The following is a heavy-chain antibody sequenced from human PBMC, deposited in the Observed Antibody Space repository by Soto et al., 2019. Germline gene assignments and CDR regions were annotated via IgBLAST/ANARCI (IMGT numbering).Heavy chain of an antibody. CDR3: AKDGTMVRGVILDPTYDAFDI. Sequence: GGSLRLSCVASGFPFDPYVMAWVRQAPGKGLEWVAAIRSNTAITYYADSMRGRCTISRVNSANTIFLQLNSLRAEDTAVYYCAKDGTMVRGVILDPTYDAFDIWGQGTLVTVSS. J-gene: IGHJ3*02. D-gene: IGHD3-10*01. V-gene: IGHV3-23*01. CDR1: GFPFDPYV. CDR2: IRSNTAIT.